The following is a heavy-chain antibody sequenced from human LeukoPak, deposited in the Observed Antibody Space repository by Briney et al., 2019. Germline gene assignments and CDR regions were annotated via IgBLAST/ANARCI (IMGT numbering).Heavy chain of an antibody. CDR3: ARGPSCYHNT. J-gene: IGHJ4*02. Sequence: GGSLRLSCAASEFSVGSNYMTWVRQAPGKGLEWVSLIYSGGSTYYADSVKGRFTISRDNSKNTLYLQMNSLRAEDTAVYYCARGPSCYHNTGGQGTLVTVSS. CDR2: IYSGGST. D-gene: IGHD2-15*01. CDR1: EFSVGSNY. V-gene: IGHV3-66*01.